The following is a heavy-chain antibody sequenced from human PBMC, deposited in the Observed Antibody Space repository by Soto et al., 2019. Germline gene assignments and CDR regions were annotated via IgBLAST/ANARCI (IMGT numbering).Heavy chain of an antibody. CDR2: IYPGDSET. CDR1: GYTFTNYW. J-gene: IGHJ4*02. V-gene: IGHV5-51*01. CDR3: ARSRYCSSTSCYTGPFDY. D-gene: IGHD2-2*02. Sequence: GESLKISCKGSGYTFTNYWIGWVRQMPGKGLEWMGIIYPGDSETRYTPYFQGQVTMSADKSISTAYLEWSRLKASDSAMYYCARSRYCSSTSCYTGPFDYWGQGTLVTVSS.